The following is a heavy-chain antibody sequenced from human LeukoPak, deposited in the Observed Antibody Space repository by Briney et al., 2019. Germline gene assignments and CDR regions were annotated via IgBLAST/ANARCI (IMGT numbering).Heavy chain of an antibody. Sequence: PSETLSLTCAVYGGSFSGYYWSWIRQPPGKGLEWIGEINHSGSTNYNPSLKSRVTISVDTSKNQFSLKLSSVTAADTAVYYCARDGWFGGLNWFDPWGQGTLVTVSS. CDR3: ARDGWFGGLNWFDP. CDR2: INHSGST. V-gene: IGHV4-34*01. J-gene: IGHJ5*02. CDR1: GGSFSGYY. D-gene: IGHD3-10*01.